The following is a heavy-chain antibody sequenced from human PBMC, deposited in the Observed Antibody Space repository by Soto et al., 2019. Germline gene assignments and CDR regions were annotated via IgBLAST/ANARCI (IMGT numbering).Heavy chain of an antibody. CDR2: IYPGDSET. J-gene: IGHJ6*02. D-gene: IGHD1-26*01. CDR3: ERPYLVGALYYYYGMDV. Sequence: GGSLKISCKGSGYRFTSYSICWVRQMPGKGLEWRGIIYPGDSETRYSPSFQGQVTISADKSISTAYLQWSSLRASDTAMYYCERPYLVGALYYYYGMDVWGQGTTVTVSS. CDR1: GYRFTSYS. V-gene: IGHV5-51*01.